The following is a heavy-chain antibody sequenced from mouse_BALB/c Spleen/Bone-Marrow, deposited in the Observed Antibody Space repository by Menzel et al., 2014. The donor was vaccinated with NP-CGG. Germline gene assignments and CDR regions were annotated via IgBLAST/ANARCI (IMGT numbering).Heavy chain of an antibody. Sequence: EVKLVESGGGLVKPGGSLKLSCAASGFTFSSYAMSWIRRTPEKRLEWVATISSGGNYTYYPDSVKGRFTISRDNAKNTLYLQMSSLRSEDTAMYYCARPNTDYFDYWGQGTTLTVSS. D-gene: IGHD5-1-1*01. CDR3: ARPNTDYFDY. J-gene: IGHJ2*01. CDR1: GFTFSSYA. CDR2: ISSGGNYT. V-gene: IGHV5-9-1*01.